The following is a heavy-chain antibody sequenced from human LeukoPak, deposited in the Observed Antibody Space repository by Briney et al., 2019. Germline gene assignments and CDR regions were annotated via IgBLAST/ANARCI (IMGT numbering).Heavy chain of an antibody. CDR3: ARGKWLQLRDYYYFGLDV. CDR1: GGSFSGYH. CDR2: INHSGSN. Sequence: SGTLSLTCAVYGGSFSGYHWSWIRQPPGKGLECIGEINHSGSNNYNPSIKSRVTISVDTSKNQFSLKLSSVTAADTAVYYCARGKWLQLRDYYYFGLDVWGQGTTDTVSS. D-gene: IGHD5-24*01. V-gene: IGHV4-34*01. J-gene: IGHJ6*02.